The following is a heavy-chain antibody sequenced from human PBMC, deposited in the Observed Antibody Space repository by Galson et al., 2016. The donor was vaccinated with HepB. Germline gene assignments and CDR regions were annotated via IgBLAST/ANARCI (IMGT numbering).Heavy chain of an antibody. D-gene: IGHD2-15*01. CDR2: ISDSGAGT. J-gene: IGHJ5*02. CDR1: GFTFSNYA. Sequence: SLRLSCADSGFTFSNYALSWVRQAPGKGLEWVSAISDSGAGTYYADSVKGRFTISRDNSKNTLYLQMNSLRAEDTAVYYCARQIVVVVAATRGVDWFDPWGQGTLVTVSS. CDR3: ARQIVVVVAATRGVDWFDP. V-gene: IGHV3-23*01.